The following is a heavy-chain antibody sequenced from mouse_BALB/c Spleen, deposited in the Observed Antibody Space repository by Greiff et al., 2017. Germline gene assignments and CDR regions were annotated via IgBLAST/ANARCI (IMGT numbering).Heavy chain of an antibody. CDR3: AKGGLYGNPFYFDY. Sequence: EVQLQESGGGLVQPGGSLKLSCAASGFTFSSYTMSWVRQTPEKRLEWVAYISNGGGSTYYPDTVKGRFTISRDNAKNTLYLQMSSLKSEDTAMYYCAKGGLYGNPFYFDYWGQGTTLTVSS. D-gene: IGHD2-1*01. V-gene: IGHV5-12-2*01. CDR1: GFTFSSYT. CDR2: ISNGGGST. J-gene: IGHJ2*01.